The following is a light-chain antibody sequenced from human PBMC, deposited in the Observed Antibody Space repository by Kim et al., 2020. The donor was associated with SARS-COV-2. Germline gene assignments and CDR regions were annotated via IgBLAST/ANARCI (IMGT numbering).Light chain of an antibody. CDR1: QSVSSN. J-gene: IGKJ1*01. V-gene: IGKV3-15*01. CDR2: GAS. CDR3: QQYNNWPPWT. Sequence: PGERATRSCRGRQSVSSNLAWYQQKPGQAPRLLIYGASTRATGIPARFSGSGSGTEFTLTISSLQSEDFAVYYCQQYNNWPPWTFGQGTKVEIK.